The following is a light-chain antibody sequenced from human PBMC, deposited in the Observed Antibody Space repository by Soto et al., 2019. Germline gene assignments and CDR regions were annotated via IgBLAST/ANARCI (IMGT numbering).Light chain of an antibody. J-gene: IGKJ4*01. CDR3: KRYDSYPLT. Sequence: DIQMTQFPSTLSASVGDRVTITCRASQNINRWLAWYQQKPGKAPRLLIYDVSSLESGVPSRFSGSLSGTEFTLTISTLQPEDFASYYCKRYDSYPLTFGGGTKGEIK. CDR1: QNINRW. CDR2: DVS. V-gene: IGKV1-5*01.